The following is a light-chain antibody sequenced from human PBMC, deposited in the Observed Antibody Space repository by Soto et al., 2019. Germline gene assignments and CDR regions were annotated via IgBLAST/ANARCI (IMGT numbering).Light chain of an antibody. Sequence: DIQMTQSPSTLSASVGDRVTITCRATQSINSWLAWYQQKPGEAPKLLISKAFTLESGVPSRFSGSGSGTAFTLIISSLQPDDLATYYCQQYDTYPWTFGQGTKVDIK. CDR1: QSINSW. J-gene: IGKJ1*01. CDR2: KAF. CDR3: QQYDTYPWT. V-gene: IGKV1-5*03.